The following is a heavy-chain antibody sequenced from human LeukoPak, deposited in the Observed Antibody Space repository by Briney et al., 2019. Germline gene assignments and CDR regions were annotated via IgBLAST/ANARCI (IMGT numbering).Heavy chain of an antibody. CDR1: GGSISSYY. CDR3: ARSRDENSNYGILNYYYYMDV. J-gene: IGHJ6*03. V-gene: IGHV4-59*01. Sequence: LETLSLTCTVSGGSISSYYWNWIRQPPGKGLEWIGYIYSSGSTNYNPSLKSRVTISVDTSKNQFSLKLSSVTAADTAVYYCARSRDENSNYGILNYYYYMDVWGKGTTVSVSS. D-gene: IGHD4-11*01. CDR2: IYSSGST.